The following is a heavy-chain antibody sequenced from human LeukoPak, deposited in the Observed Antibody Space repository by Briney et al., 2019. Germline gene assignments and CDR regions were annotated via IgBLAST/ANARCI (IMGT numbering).Heavy chain of an antibody. CDR1: GFTFSSYE. J-gene: IGHJ6*02. Sequence: PGGSLRLSCAASGFTFSSYEMNWVRQAPGKGLEWVSYISNSGSTIYYADSVKGRFTISRDNAKNSLYLPMNSLRAEDTAVYYCARDRTYSSSWSGGNYYYGMDVWGQGTTVTVSS. V-gene: IGHV3-48*03. CDR3: ARDRTYSSSWSGGNYYYGMDV. D-gene: IGHD6-13*01. CDR2: ISNSGSTI.